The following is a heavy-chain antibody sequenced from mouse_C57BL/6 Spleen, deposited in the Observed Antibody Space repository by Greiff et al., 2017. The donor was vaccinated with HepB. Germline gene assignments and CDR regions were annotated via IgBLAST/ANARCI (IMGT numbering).Heavy chain of an antibody. Sequence: EVMLVESGGGLVKPGGSLKLSCAASGFTFSSYAMSWVRQTPEKRLEWVATISDGGSYTYYPDNVKGRFTISRDNAKNNLYLQMSHLKSEDTAMYYCARPYGNPYYFDYWGQGTTLTVSS. D-gene: IGHD2-1*01. CDR3: ARPYGNPYYFDY. CDR1: GFTFSSYA. CDR2: ISDGGSYT. J-gene: IGHJ2*01. V-gene: IGHV5-4*03.